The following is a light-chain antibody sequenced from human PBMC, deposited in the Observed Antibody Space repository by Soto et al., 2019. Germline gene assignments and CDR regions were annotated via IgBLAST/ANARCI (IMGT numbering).Light chain of an antibody. Sequence: QSVLTQPPSVSGAPGQRDTISCTGSSSNIGAGYDVHWYQQLPGTAPKLLIYGNSNRPSGVPDRFSGSKSGTSASLAITGLQAEDEADYYCQSYDSSLSFYVFGTGTKVTVL. CDR3: QSYDSSLSFYV. CDR1: SSNIGAGYD. V-gene: IGLV1-40*01. CDR2: GNS. J-gene: IGLJ1*01.